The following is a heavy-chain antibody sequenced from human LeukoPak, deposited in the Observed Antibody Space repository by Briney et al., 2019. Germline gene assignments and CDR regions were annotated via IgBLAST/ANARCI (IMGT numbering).Heavy chain of an antibody. D-gene: IGHD1-26*01. J-gene: IGHJ4*02. CDR2: INFNSGDT. V-gene: IGHV1-2*02. CDR1: GYTFSGYY. Sequence: GASVKVSRKSSGYTFSGYYIHWVRQAPGQGLEWMGWINFNSGDTNYAQKFQGRVTVTRDTSISTTYMELSSLRADDTAIYHCVRERGATVDYWGQGTLVTVSS. CDR3: VRERGATVDY.